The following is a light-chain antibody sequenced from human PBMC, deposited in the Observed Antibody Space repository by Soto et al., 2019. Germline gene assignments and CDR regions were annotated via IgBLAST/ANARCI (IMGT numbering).Light chain of an antibody. J-gene: IGKJ1*01. CDR3: RQYGRSLGT. Sequence: ESVLTHSHSPLSLAAGDRVTLPCRASQNIPNTYLAWYQQKPGQAPSLLIYDASTRAPGIPDRFSGSGSGTDFALTISRVEPEDFAMYFCRQYGRSLGTFGQGSKVDVK. CDR1: QNIPNTY. V-gene: IGKV3-20*01. CDR2: DAS.